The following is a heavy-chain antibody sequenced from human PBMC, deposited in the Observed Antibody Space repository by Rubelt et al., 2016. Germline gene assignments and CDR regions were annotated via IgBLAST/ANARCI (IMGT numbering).Heavy chain of an antibody. CDR1: GGSISSYY. D-gene: IGHD3-3*01. CDR3: AKTWSYYYGMDV. V-gene: IGHV4-59*08. Sequence: QVQLQESGPGLVKPSETLSLTCTVSGGSISSYYWSWIRQPPGKGLEWIGYIYYSGSTNYNPSLKSRVTISVDTSKNQFSRKLSSVTAADTAVYYCAKTWSYYYGMDVWGQGTTVTVSS. J-gene: IGHJ6*02. CDR2: IYYSGST.